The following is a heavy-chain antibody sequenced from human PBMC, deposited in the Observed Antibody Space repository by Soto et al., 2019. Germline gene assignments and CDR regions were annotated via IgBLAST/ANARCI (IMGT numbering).Heavy chain of an antibody. CDR2: ISAYNGNT. CDR1: GYTFTSYG. V-gene: IGHV1-18*04. J-gene: IGHJ6*02. CDR3: ARYCSSTSCYSYYYYYGMDV. Sequence: ASVKVSCKASGYTFTSYGISWVRQAPGQGLEWMGWISAYNGNTNYAQKLQGRVTMTTDTSTSTAYMELRSLRSDDTAVYYCARYCSSTSCYSYYYYYGMDVWGQRTTVTAS. D-gene: IGHD2-2*02.